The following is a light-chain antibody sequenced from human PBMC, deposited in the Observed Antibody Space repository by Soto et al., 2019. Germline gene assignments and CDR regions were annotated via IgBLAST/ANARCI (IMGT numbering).Light chain of an antibody. CDR3: QQYATVWR. CDR1: QSMSDW. V-gene: IGKV1-5*03. CDR2: KAS. J-gene: IGKJ1*01. Sequence: DIQMTQSPSTLSASVGDRVTVTCRASQSMSDWLAWYQQKPGKAPQLLIYKASSVEGGIPSRFSGSGSGTELTLTIISLQPDDFATYYCQQYATVWRFGQGTKVDLK.